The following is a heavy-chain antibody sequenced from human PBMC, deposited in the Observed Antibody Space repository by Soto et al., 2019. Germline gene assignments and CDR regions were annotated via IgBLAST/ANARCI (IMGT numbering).Heavy chain of an antibody. Sequence: TLSLTCAVSGGSISSGGYSWSWMRQPPGKGLEWIGYIYHSGSTYYNPSLKIRVTISVDRSKNQFSLKLSSVTAADTAVYYCARSDGRYWGQGTLVTVSS. CDR3: ARSDGRY. V-gene: IGHV4-30-2*02. CDR1: GGSISSGGYS. J-gene: IGHJ4*02. CDR2: IYHSGST.